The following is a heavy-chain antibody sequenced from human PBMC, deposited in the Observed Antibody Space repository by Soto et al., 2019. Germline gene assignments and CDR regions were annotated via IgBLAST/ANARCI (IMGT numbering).Heavy chain of an antibody. CDR1: GGTFSSYT. D-gene: IGHD2-15*01. V-gene: IGHV1-69*08. Sequence: QVQLVQSGAEVKKPGASVKVSCKASGGTFSSYTISWVRQAPGQGLEWMGRIIPILGIANYAQKFPGRVTITADKSTSTAYMELSRLRSEDTAVYYCARDVGGGRNNWFDPWGQGPLVAVSS. CDR3: ARDVGGGRNNWFDP. J-gene: IGHJ5*02. CDR2: IIPILGIA.